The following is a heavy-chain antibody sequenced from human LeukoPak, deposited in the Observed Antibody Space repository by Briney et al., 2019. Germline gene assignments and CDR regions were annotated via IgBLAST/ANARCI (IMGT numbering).Heavy chain of an antibody. CDR2: INPNSGDT. J-gene: IGHJ4*02. D-gene: IGHD5-24*01. CDR3: ARDRGSGYIILDF. V-gene: IGHV1-2*02. Sequence: GASVKVSCQASGYTFTDYYMHWGRQAPGQGLEWMGWINPNSGDTKYPQKFQGRVTMTRDTSISTVYMELSRLTSDDSAVYFCARDRGSGYIILDFWGPGTLVTVSS. CDR1: GYTFTDYY.